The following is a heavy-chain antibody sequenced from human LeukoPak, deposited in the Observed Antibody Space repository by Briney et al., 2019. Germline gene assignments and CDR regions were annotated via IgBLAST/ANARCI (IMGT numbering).Heavy chain of an antibody. CDR1: GGSISNSIYY. CDR3: ARGGSIAAAGTIERYMDV. V-gene: IGHV4-39*07. J-gene: IGHJ6*03. D-gene: IGHD6-13*01. CDR2: IYYSGST. Sequence: SETLSLTCTVPGGSISNSIYYWAWIRQPPGKGLEWIGSIYYSGSTYYNPSLKSRVTISVDTSKNQFSLKLSSVTAADTAVYYCARGGSIAAAGTIERYMDVWGKGTTVTVSS.